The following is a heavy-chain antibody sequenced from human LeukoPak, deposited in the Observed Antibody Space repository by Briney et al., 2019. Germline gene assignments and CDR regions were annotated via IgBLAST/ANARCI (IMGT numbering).Heavy chain of an antibody. CDR3: ARIKAAAGTPYFDY. V-gene: IGHV2-70*11. D-gene: IGHD6-13*01. Sequence: SGPALVKPTQTLTLTCTFSGFSLSTSGMCVSWIRQPPGKALEWLARIDWDDYKYYSTSLKTRLTISKDTSKNQVVLTMTNMDPVDTATYYCARIKAAAGTPYFDYWGQGTLVTVSS. CDR1: GFSLSTSGMC. CDR2: IDWDDYK. J-gene: IGHJ4*02.